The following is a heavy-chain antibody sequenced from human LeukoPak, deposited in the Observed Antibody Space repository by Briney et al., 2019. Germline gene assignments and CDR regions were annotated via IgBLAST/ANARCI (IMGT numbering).Heavy chain of an antibody. J-gene: IGHJ6*04. CDR2: IYFLGST. CDR1: GGSFSAFF. Sequence: SETLSLTCAVSGGSFSAFFWSWIRQPPGKGLEWIGYIYFLGSTNYNPSLKSRVTISVDTSKNQFSLKLSSVTAADTAVYYCARGLMDRYCSGGSCYFRFLDVWGKGTTVTVSS. V-gene: IGHV4-59*12. CDR3: ARGLMDRYCSGGSCYFRFLDV. D-gene: IGHD2-15*01.